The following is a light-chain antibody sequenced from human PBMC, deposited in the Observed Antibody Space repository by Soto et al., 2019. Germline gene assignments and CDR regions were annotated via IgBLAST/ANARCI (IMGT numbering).Light chain of an antibody. CDR3: LQTTQFPFS. Sequence: ENVLTQSPGTLSLSPGERATLSCRASQSITSNSLAWYQQRPGQPPRLLIYKISNRFSGVPDRFSGSGAGTYFTLKISRVEAEDVGVYYCLQTTQFPFSFGPGTKVDIK. J-gene: IGKJ3*01. CDR2: KIS. CDR1: QSITSNS. V-gene: IGKV2-24*01.